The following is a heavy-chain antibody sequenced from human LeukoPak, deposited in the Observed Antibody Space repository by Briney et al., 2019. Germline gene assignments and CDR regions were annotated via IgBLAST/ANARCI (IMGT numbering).Heavy chain of an antibody. CDR1: GFTFSSYS. V-gene: IGHV3-21*01. CDR3: ARASAYSGSWADFDY. Sequence: GGSLRLSCAASGFTFSSYSMNWVRQAPGKGLEWVSSISSSSSYIYYADSVKGRFTISRDNAKNSLYLQMNSLRAEDTAVYYCARASAYSGSWADFDYWGQGTLVTVSS. CDR2: ISSSSSYI. D-gene: IGHD1-26*01. J-gene: IGHJ4*02.